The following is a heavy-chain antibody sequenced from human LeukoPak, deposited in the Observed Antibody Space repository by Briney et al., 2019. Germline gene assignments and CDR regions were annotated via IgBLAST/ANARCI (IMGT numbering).Heavy chain of an antibody. CDR3: ARDRPRSDSYYVFDY. CDR1: GYSLSNHE. Sequence: PGGSLRLSCEASGYSLSNHEMNWVGQAPGKGLEWHSYINSGGTTKYYADSVKGRFTISRDNAKNSLYLQMNSLTADDTAVYYCARDRPRSDSYYVFDYWGQANLVIVSS. J-gene: IGHJ4*02. D-gene: IGHD3-10*01. CDR2: INSGGTTK. V-gene: IGHV3-48*03.